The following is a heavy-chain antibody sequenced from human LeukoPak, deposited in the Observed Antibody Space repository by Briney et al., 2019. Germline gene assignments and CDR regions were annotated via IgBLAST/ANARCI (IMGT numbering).Heavy chain of an antibody. D-gene: IGHD6-13*01. CDR1: GGSISSYY. CDR3: ARHGLRYSSSWYGAFDI. Sequence: SETLSLTCTVSGGSISSYYWSWIRQPPGKGLEWIGSIYYSGSTYYNPSLKSRVTISVDTSKNQFSLKLSSVTAADTAVYYCARHGLRYSSSWYGAFDIWGQGTMVTVSS. CDR2: IYYSGST. V-gene: IGHV4-59*05. J-gene: IGHJ3*02.